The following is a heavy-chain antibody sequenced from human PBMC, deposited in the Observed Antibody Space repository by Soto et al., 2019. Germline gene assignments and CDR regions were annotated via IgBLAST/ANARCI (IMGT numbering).Heavy chain of an antibody. V-gene: IGHV2-5*01. CDR1: GFSLRTSGVG. Sequence: SGPTLVNPTQTLTLTCSFSGFSLRTSGVGVGWIRQPPGKALEWLGFIYWNDDKRYSPSLKSRLTITKDTSKNQVVLTMTNMDPVDTATYYCAKSGSSGWYGWFDPWGQGTLVTVSS. J-gene: IGHJ5*02. CDR3: AKSGSSGWYGWFDP. CDR2: IYWNDDK. D-gene: IGHD6-19*01.